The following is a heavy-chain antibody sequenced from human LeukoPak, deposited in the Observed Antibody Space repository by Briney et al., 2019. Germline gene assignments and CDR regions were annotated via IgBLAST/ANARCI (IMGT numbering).Heavy chain of an antibody. Sequence: SETLSLTCAVYGGSLSGYYWTWIRQSPGKGLEWIGEIYHTGSTNFNPSLKSRVTISMDTSKNQFSLNLRSVTAADTAVYYCARGDYGSGWFVEYWGQGTLVTVSS. J-gene: IGHJ4*02. D-gene: IGHD6-19*01. CDR2: IYHTGST. CDR1: GGSLSGYY. CDR3: ARGDYGSGWFVEY. V-gene: IGHV4-34*01.